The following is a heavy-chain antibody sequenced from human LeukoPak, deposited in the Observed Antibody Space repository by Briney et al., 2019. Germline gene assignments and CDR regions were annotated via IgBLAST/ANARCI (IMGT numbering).Heavy chain of an antibody. CDR3: ARGTNDILTGSVYYFDY. J-gene: IGHJ4*02. D-gene: IGHD3-9*01. CDR2: IYYSGST. Sequence: SETLSLTCTVSGGSISSSSYYWGWIRQPPGKGLEWIGSIYYSGSTYYNPSLKSRVTISVDTSKNQFSLKLSSVTAADTAVYYCARGTNDILTGSVYYFDYWGQGTLVTVSS. CDR1: GGSISSSSYY. V-gene: IGHV4-39*01.